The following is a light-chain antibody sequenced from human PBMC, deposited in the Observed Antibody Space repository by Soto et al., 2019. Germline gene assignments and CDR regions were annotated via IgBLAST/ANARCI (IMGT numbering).Light chain of an antibody. CDR3: SSFTSTSTLVV. CDR2: EVS. Sequence: QSALTQPASVSGSPGQSITISCTGSSSDVGDYDFVSWYQQHPGKAPNLIIYEVSDRPSGVSNRFSGSKSGNTASLTISGLQAEDDAHYYCSSFTSTSTLVVFGGGTKLTVL. J-gene: IGLJ2*01. CDR1: SSDVGDYDF. V-gene: IGLV2-14*01.